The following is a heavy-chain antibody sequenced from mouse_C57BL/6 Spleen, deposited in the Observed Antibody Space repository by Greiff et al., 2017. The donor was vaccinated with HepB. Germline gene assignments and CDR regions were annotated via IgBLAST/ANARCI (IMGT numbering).Heavy chain of an antibody. CDR3: ARGGNYGAMDY. CDR2: IYPGSGST. Sequence: LQESGAELVKPGASVKMSCKASGYTFTSYWITWVKQRPGQGLEWIGDIYPGSGSTNYNEKFKSKATLTVDTSSSTSYMQLSSLTSEDSAVYYCARGGNYGAMDYWGQGTSVTVSS. V-gene: IGHV1-55*01. D-gene: IGHD2-1*01. CDR1: GYTFTSYW. J-gene: IGHJ4*01.